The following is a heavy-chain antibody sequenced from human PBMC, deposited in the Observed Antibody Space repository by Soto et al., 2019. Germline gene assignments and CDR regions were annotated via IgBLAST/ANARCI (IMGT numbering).Heavy chain of an antibody. Sequence: SETLSLTCTVSGGSVSSGSYYWSWIRQPPGKGLEWIGYIYYSGSTNYNPSLKSRVTISVDTSKNQFSLKLSSVAAADTAVYYCARRGSGGYRGDAFDFWGQGTMVTVSS. CDR1: GGSVSSGSYY. CDR3: ARRGSGGYRGDAFDF. D-gene: IGHD1-26*01. J-gene: IGHJ3*01. V-gene: IGHV4-61*01. CDR2: IYYSGST.